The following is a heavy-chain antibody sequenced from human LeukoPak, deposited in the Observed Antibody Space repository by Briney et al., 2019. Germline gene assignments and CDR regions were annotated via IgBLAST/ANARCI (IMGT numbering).Heavy chain of an antibody. V-gene: IGHV3-23*01. CDR2: ISGSGEST. CDR1: GGSFSGYY. D-gene: IGHD3-3*01. Sequence: PSETLSLTCAVYGGSFSGYYWSWVRQAPGKGLEWVSSISGSGESTYYADSMKGRFTISRDNSKNTLSLQMNSLRAEDTAVYFCAKGWEFRVVIPAAVSWGQGTLVTVSS. J-gene: IGHJ5*02. CDR3: AKGWEFRVVIPAAVS.